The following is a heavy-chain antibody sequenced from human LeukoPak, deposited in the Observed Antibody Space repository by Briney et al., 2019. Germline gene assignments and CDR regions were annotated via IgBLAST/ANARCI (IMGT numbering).Heavy chain of an antibody. CDR2: IYSSSSYI. D-gene: IGHD2-2*01. CDR1: GFTFSTYS. Sequence: PGGSLRLSCAASGFTFSTYSMQWVRQAPGKGLEWVSAIYSSSSYIYYADSVKGGFTISRDNAKNSLYLEMSSLRAEDTAVYYCARIPGYCSSTSCHSYMDVWGKGSTVTVSS. CDR3: ARIPGYCSSTSCHSYMDV. J-gene: IGHJ6*03. V-gene: IGHV3-21*01.